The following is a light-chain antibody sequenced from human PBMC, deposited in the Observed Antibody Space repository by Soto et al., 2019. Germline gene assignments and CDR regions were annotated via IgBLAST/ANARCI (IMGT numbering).Light chain of an antibody. Sequence: QSVLTQPRSLSGSPGQSVTISCTGTSNDFGGYNFVSWYQQHPGKVPKLIIYDVNIRPSGVPDRFSASKSGITASLTISGLQAEDEADYYCCSYVGSDSSFVFGSGTKVTV. J-gene: IGLJ1*01. V-gene: IGLV2-11*01. CDR1: SNDFGGYNF. CDR2: DVN. CDR3: CSYVGSDSSFV.